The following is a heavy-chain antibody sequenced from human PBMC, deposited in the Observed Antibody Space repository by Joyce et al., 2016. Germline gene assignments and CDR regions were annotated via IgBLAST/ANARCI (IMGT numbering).Heavy chain of an antibody. Sequence: QVQLQESGPGLVKPSQTLSLTCTVSGVSISSSTYYWRWIRQHPGKGLEWIGYMYYSGSTYYNPSLKRRVIISMDTSENQFSLRLSSVTAADTAVYYWAAVPSYSTGHFDYWGLGTLVTVSS. CDR1: GVSISSSTYY. J-gene: IGHJ4*02. D-gene: IGHD6-19*01. CDR3: AAVPSYSTGHFDY. CDR2: MYYSGST. V-gene: IGHV4-31*03.